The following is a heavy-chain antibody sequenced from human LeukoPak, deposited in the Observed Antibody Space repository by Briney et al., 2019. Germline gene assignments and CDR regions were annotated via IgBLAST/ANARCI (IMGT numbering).Heavy chain of an antibody. CDR2: ISYDGSNK. Sequence: PGRSLRLSCAASGFTFSLFGMHWVRQAPGKGLEWVALISYDGSNKWYADSVEGRFTTSRDNSKNTLYLQMSSLRAEDTAVYYCAKDESGISATRPDYWGQGTLVSVSS. CDR1: GFTFSLFG. D-gene: IGHD6-19*01. J-gene: IGHJ4*02. CDR3: AKDESGISATRPDY. V-gene: IGHV3-30*18.